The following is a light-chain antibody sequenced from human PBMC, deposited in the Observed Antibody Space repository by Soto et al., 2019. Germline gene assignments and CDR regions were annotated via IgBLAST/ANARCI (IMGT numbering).Light chain of an antibody. CDR2: SSS. CDR3: QHYTQWPRFT. Sequence: EIVMTQSPVTLSVSPGERATLSCRASQSVGSNLAWYQQKPGQAPRLLVYSSSTRATDVPARFTGSGSGTEFTLNVSRLQSEDVAVYFCQHYTQWPRFTFGQGTRLEIK. CDR1: QSVGSN. V-gene: IGKV3-15*01. J-gene: IGKJ2*01.